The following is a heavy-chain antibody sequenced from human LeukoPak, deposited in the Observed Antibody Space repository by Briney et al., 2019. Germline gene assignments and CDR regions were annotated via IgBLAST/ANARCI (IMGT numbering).Heavy chain of an antibody. CDR3: ARDFYGYNWVNYLDY. D-gene: IGHD5-24*01. Sequence: GGSLRLSCAASGLTITTIYMTWVRQAPGKGLEWVSVIYGDSETNYADSVKGRFTISRDNAKNSLYLQMNSLRAEDTAVYYCARDFYGYNWVNYLDYWGQGTLVTVSS. J-gene: IGHJ4*02. CDR2: IYGDSET. V-gene: IGHV3-53*01. CDR1: GLTITTIY.